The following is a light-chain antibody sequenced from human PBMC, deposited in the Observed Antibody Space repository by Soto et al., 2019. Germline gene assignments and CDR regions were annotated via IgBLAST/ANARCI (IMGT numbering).Light chain of an antibody. J-gene: IGLJ3*02. CDR1: SSNIGAGYD. Sequence: QSVLTQPPSVSGAPGQRVTISCTGSSSNIGAGYDVHWYQQLPGTAPKLLIYGNSNRPSGVPDRFSGSKSGTSASLAITGLKAEDETVYSCQSYDSSLSSWVFGGGTKVTVL. CDR2: GNS. V-gene: IGLV1-40*01. CDR3: QSYDSSLSSWV.